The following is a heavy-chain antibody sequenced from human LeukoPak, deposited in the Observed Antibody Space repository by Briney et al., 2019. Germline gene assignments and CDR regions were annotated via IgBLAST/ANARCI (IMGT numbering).Heavy chain of an antibody. CDR1: GGTFNNSA. V-gene: IGHV1-69*05. CDR3: ARDVHGDYGSGWFDP. J-gene: IGHJ5*02. CDR2: IMPLFGTA. D-gene: IGHD4-17*01. Sequence: SVKVSCKASGGTFNNSATSWVRQAPGQGLEWLGGIMPLFGTAGYAQKFQGRVTITKDESTRTVYLELTSLTSDDTAVYYCARDVHGDYGSGWFDPWGQGTLVSVSS.